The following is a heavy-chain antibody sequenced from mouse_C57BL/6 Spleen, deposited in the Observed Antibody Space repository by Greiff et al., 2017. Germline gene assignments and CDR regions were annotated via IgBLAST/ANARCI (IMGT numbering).Heavy chain of an antibody. D-gene: IGHD1-1*01. CDR2: INPYNGGT. Sequence: EVKLMESGPVLVKPGASVKMSCKASGYTFTDYYMNWVKQSHGKSLEWIGVINPYNGGTSYNQKFKGKATLTVDKSSSTAYMELNSLTSEDSAVYYCARDYYGRGGAYYAMDYWGQGTSVTVSS. V-gene: IGHV1-19*01. J-gene: IGHJ4*01. CDR3: ARDYYGRGGAYYAMDY. CDR1: GYTFTDYY.